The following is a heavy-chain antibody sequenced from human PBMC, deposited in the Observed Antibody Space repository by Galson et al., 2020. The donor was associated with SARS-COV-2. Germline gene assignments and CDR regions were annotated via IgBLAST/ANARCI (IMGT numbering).Heavy chain of an antibody. J-gene: IGHJ2*01. V-gene: IGHV4-38-2*01. Sequence: SETLSLTCPVPGVSISTTHYSSWIRQAPGKGLAWIGSVYPRDSTYFNPSLKSRVTISLDTTKNQFSLRLTSVTAAATALYYCARQGVTMLFLLTVPGWFFDLWGRGTLVTVSS. CDR1: GVSISTTHY. D-gene: IGHD2-21*01. CDR3: ARQGVTMLFLLTVPGWFFDL. CDR2: VYPRDST.